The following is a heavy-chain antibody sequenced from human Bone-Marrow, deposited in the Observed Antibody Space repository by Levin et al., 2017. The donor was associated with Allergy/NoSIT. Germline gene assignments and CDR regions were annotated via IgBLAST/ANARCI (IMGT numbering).Heavy chain of an antibody. Sequence: GESLKISCAASGFTFSSYAMSWVRQAPGKGLEWVSAISGSGGDTYYADSVKGRFTISRDNSKNTLYLQMNSLRAEDTAVYFCAKGRSLERRGIFDYWGQGTLVTVSS. V-gene: IGHV3-23*01. CDR1: GFTFSSYA. J-gene: IGHJ4*02. CDR3: AKGRSLERRGIFDY. D-gene: IGHD1-1*01. CDR2: ISGSGGDT.